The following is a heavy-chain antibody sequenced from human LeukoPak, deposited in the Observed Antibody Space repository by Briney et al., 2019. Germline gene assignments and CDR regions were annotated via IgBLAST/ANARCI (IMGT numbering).Heavy chain of an antibody. V-gene: IGHV5-51*01. Sequence: GGSLKISCKGSGYSFTSYWIGWVRQMPGKGLEWMGIIYPGDSDTRYSPSFQGQVTISADKSISTAYLQWSSLKASDTAMYYCATPGFYDSSGYYYYDFDIWGQGTMVTVSS. CDR2: IYPGDSDT. J-gene: IGHJ3*02. CDR1: GYSFTSYW. CDR3: ATPGFYDSSGYYYYDFDI. D-gene: IGHD3-22*01.